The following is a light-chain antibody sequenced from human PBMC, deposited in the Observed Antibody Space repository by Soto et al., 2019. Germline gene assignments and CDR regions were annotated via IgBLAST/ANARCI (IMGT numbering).Light chain of an antibody. Sequence: DIVMTQSPDTLSVSPGERATLSCRASQSVSSNLAWYQQKPGQVPRLLIYGASTRATGIPARFSGSGSGTEFTLTISSLQSEDFAVYYCQHYNNLWAFGQGTRVEI. CDR1: QSVSSN. CDR3: QHYNNLWA. J-gene: IGKJ1*01. CDR2: GAS. V-gene: IGKV3-15*01.